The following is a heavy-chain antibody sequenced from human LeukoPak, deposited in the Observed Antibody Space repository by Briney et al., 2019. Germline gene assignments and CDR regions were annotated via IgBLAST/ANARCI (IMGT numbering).Heavy chain of an antibody. CDR3: ARADYGDSYYFDY. CDR1: GGSISSYY. J-gene: IGHJ4*02. Sequence: PSETLSLTCTVSGGSISSYYWSWIRQPPGKGLEWIGYIYYSGSTNYIPSLKSRVTISVDTSKNQFSLKLSSVTAADTAVYYCARADYGDSYYFDYWGQGTLVTVSS. D-gene: IGHD4-17*01. V-gene: IGHV4-59*01. CDR2: IYYSGST.